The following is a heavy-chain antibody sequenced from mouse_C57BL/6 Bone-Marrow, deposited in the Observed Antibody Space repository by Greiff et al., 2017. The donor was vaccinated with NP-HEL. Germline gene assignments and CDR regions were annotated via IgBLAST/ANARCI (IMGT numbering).Heavy chain of an antibody. D-gene: IGHD2-5*01. V-gene: IGHV1-81*01. Sequence: VQRVESGAELARPGASVKLSCKASGYTFTSYGISWVKQRTGQGLEWIGEIYPRSGNTYYNEKFKGKATLTADKSSSTAYMELRSLTSEDSAVYFCAREAYYSNSYYFDYWGQGTTLTVSS. CDR1: GYTFTSYG. CDR2: IYPRSGNT. CDR3: AREAYYSNSYYFDY. J-gene: IGHJ2*01.